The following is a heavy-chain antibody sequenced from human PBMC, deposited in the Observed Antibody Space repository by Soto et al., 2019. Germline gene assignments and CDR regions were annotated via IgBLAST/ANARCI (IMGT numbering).Heavy chain of an antibody. V-gene: IGHV3-13*04. Sequence: GGSLRLSCAASGFTFSSYDMHWVRQATGKGLEWVSAIGTAGDTYYPGSVKGRFTISRENAKNSLYLQMNSLRAGDTAVYYCARGRYYYDSSGYSRDAFDIWGQGTMVTVSS. D-gene: IGHD3-22*01. CDR2: IGTAGDT. CDR1: GFTFSSYD. CDR3: ARGRYYYDSSGYSRDAFDI. J-gene: IGHJ3*02.